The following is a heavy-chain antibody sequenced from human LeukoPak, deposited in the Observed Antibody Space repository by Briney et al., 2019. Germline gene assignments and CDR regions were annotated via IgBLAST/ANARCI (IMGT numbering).Heavy chain of an antibody. V-gene: IGHV3-23*01. CDR1: GLTFSSYG. J-gene: IGHJ6*03. CDR2: ISSTGGTT. D-gene: IGHD2-15*01. CDR3: AKKAVRGENCTGGTCYPSSYASMDV. Sequence: GGSLRLSCAAPGLTFSSYGMSWVRQAPGKGLEWVSSISSTGGTTYYADSVKGRFTISSDNSKNTLYLQMNSLRAEDTAIYYGAKKAVRGENCTGGTCYPSSYASMDVGAKGPRSPS.